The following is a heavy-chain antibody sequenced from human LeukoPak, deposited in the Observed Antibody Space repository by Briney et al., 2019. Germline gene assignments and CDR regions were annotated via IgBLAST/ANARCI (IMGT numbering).Heavy chain of an antibody. CDR3: AKGSLAAGGDY. CDR2: ISGGGGST. Sequence: GGSLGLSCTASGFTFSSSAMSWVRQAPGKGLEWLSTISGGGGSTYYADSVKGRFTISRDNSKNTLYLQMNSLRAEDTAVYYCAKGSLAAGGDYWGQGTLVTVSS. V-gene: IGHV3-23*01. J-gene: IGHJ4*02. CDR1: GFTFSSSA. D-gene: IGHD2-15*01.